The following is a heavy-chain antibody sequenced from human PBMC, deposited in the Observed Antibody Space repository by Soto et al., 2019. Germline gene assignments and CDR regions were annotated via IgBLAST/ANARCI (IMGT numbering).Heavy chain of an antibody. Sequence: QVQLQESGPGLVKPSETLSLTCTVSGGSISSHYWSWIRQPPGRGLEWIGFIYYSGITDSNPSLKRRVTISLDTSKTQLSLRLSSVTAADTAVYYCARPRGIAPAVWYFELWGRGTLVTVSS. CDR3: ARPRGIAPAVWYFEL. V-gene: IGHV4-59*08. J-gene: IGHJ2*01. D-gene: IGHD6-13*01. CDR2: IYYSGIT. CDR1: GGSISSHY.